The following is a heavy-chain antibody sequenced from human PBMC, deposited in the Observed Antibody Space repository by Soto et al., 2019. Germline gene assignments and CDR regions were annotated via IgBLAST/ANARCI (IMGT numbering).Heavy chain of an antibody. D-gene: IGHD6-19*01. V-gene: IGHV1-3*01. J-gene: IGHJ4*02. CDR3: ARAVAVPADFDY. Sequence: ASVKVSCKASGYTFTAYAMHWVRQAPGQRHEWMGWINAGNGNTKYSQKFQGRVTITRDTSASTAYMELSSLRSEDTAVYYCARAVAVPADFDYWGQGTLGTVSS. CDR2: INAGNGNT. CDR1: GYTFTAYA.